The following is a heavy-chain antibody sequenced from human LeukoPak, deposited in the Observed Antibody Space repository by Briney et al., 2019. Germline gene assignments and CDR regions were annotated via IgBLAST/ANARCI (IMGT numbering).Heavy chain of an antibody. CDR1: GFTFRSYW. D-gene: IGHD6-13*01. J-gene: IGHJ4*02. Sequence: GGSLRLSCAASGFTFRSYWMHWVRQAPGKGLVWVSRINRDGSSTNYADSVKGRFTISRDNAENTLYLQMNSLRAEDTAVYYCVRDDSSHFDYWGQGALVTVSS. CDR2: INRDGSST. CDR3: VRDDSSHFDY. V-gene: IGHV3-74*01.